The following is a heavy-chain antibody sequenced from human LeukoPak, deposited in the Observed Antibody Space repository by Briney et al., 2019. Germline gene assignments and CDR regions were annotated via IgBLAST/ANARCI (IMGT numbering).Heavy chain of an antibody. CDR1: GYTVTGYY. D-gene: IGHD3-22*01. V-gene: IGHV1-2*02. CDR3: ARVTYYYDSSALHGGWLDP. CDR2: INPNSGGT. J-gene: IGHJ5*02. Sequence: ASVKVSCKASGYTVTGYYMHWVRQAPGQGLEWTGWINPNSGGTNYAQKFQGRVTMTRDTSISTAYMELSRLRSDDTAVYYCARVTYYYDSSALHGGWLDPWGQGTLVTVSS.